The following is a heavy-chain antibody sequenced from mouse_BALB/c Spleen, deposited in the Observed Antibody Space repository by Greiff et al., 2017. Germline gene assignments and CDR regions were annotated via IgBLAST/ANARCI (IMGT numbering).Heavy chain of an antibody. J-gene: IGHJ2*01. V-gene: IGHV5-6-5*01. CDR3: ARGGVHYGYDDY. CDR2: ISSGGST. Sequence: EVKLVESGGGLVKPGGSLKLSCAASGFTFSSYAMSWVRQTPEKRLEWVASISSGGSTYYPDSVKGRFTISRDNARNILYLQMSSLRSEDTAMYYCARGGVHYGYDDYWGQGTTLTVSS. D-gene: IGHD2-2*01. CDR1: GFTFSSYA.